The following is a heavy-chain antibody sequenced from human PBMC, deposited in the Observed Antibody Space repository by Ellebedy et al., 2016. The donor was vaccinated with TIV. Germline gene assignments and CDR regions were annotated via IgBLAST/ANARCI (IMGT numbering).Heavy chain of an antibody. CDR3: AREGTYCTNGVCYGVVDI. J-gene: IGHJ3*02. D-gene: IGHD2-8*01. CDR2: ISAYNGNT. V-gene: IGHV1-18*01. CDR1: GYTFTSYG. Sequence: ASVKVSXXASGYTFTSYGISWVRQAPGQGLEWMGWISAYNGNTNYAQKLQGRVTMTTDTSTSTAYMELRSLRSDDTAVYYCAREGTYCTNGVCYGVVDIWGQGTMVTVSS.